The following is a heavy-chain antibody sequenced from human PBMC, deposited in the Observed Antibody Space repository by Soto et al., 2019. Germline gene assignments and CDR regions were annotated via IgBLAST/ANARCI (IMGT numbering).Heavy chain of an antibody. J-gene: IGHJ4*02. V-gene: IGHV3-74*01. Sequence: EVQLVESGGGLVQSGGSLRLSCAASGFTLSSYWMHWVRQAPGKGLVWVSRINSDGSSTSYADSVKGRFTISRDNAKNTLYLQMNSLRVEDTAVYYCAREYSSSRYFDYWGQGTLVTVSS. CDR3: AREYSSSRYFDY. CDR1: GFTLSSYW. CDR2: INSDGSST. D-gene: IGHD6-13*01.